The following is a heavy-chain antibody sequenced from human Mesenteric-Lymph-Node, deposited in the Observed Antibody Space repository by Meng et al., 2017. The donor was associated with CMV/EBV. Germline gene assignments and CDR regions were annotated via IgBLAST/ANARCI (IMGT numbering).Heavy chain of an antibody. J-gene: IGHJ4*02. Sequence: SLKISCAASGFTFSSYWMHWVRQAPGKGLEWVSGISWNSGSIGYADSVKGRFTISRDNAKNSLYLQMNSLRAEDTALYYCAKEGYCSSTSCHYFDYWGQGTLVTVSS. CDR2: ISWNSGSI. CDR1: GFTFSSYW. V-gene: IGHV3-9*01. CDR3: AKEGYCSSTSCHYFDY. D-gene: IGHD2-2*01.